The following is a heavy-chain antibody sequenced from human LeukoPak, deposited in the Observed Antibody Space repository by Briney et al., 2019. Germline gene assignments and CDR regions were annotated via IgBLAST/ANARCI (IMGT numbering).Heavy chain of an antibody. D-gene: IGHD2-21*02. CDR2: ISYDGSNK. V-gene: IGHV3-30*04. CDR3: ARDLYPYCGGDCYSFDY. Sequence: GGSLRLSCAASGFTFSSYAMHWVRQAPGKGLEWVAVISYDGSNKYYADSVKGRFTIPRDNSKNTLYLQMNSLRAEDTAVYYCARDLYPYCGGDCYSFDYWGQGTLVTVSS. J-gene: IGHJ4*02. CDR1: GFTFSSYA.